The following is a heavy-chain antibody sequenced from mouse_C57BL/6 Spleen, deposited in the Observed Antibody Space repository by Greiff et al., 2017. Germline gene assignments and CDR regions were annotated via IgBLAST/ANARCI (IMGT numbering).Heavy chain of an antibody. CDR2: INPKYGTT. D-gene: IGHD1-1*01. CDR3: ARGYYGISYRYFDV. J-gene: IGHJ1*03. CDR1: GYAFTDYN. V-gene: IGHV1-39*01. Sequence: VQLQQSGPELVRPGASVKISCKASGYAFTDYNMNWVKQSNGKSLEWIGVINPKYGTTSYNQKFKGKDTLTVDQSSSTAYMQLNSLTAEDSAVYYCARGYYGISYRYFDVWGTGTTVTVAS.